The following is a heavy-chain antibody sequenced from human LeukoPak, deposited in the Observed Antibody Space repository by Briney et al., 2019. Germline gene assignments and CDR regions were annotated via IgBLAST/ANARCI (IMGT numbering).Heavy chain of an antibody. Sequence: GGSLRLSCAASGFSVSSNYMSWVRQAPGKGLDWVSVIYTDGTTYYADSVRGRFAISRDESKNTLHLQMSSLRADDTAVYYCARVGEYSGSPTDYWGQGTLVTVSS. J-gene: IGHJ4*02. D-gene: IGHD5-12*01. CDR1: GFSVSSNY. V-gene: IGHV3-53*01. CDR2: IYTDGTT. CDR3: ARVGEYSGSPTDY.